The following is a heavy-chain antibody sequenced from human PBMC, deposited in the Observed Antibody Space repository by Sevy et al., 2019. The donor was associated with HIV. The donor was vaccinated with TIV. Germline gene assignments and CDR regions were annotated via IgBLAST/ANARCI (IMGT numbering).Heavy chain of an antibody. Sequence: ASVKVSCKTSGYTFTSNGISWVRQAPGQGLEWMGWISAYNGNTNYAQKLQGIVTMTTDTSTSTAYMELRSLRSDDTAVYYCAREKIHSSGWYYFDYWGQGTLVTVSS. D-gene: IGHD6-19*01. CDR2: ISAYNGNT. CDR1: GYTFTSNG. CDR3: AREKIHSSGWYYFDY. V-gene: IGHV1-18*01. J-gene: IGHJ4*02.